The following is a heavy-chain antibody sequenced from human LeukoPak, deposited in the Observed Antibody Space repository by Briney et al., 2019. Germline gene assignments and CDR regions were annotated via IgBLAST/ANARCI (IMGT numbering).Heavy chain of an antibody. J-gene: IGHJ3*02. CDR1: GGSISSSSYY. CDR3: ARPTGGSSGFDAFDI. V-gene: IGHV4-39*01. CDR2: IYYSGST. D-gene: IGHD3-22*01. Sequence: PSETLSLTCTVSGGSISSSSYYWGWVRQPPGKGREWIGSIYYSGSTYYNPSLKSRVTISVDTSKNQFSLKLSSVTAADTAVYYCARPTGGSSGFDAFDIWGQGTMVTVSS.